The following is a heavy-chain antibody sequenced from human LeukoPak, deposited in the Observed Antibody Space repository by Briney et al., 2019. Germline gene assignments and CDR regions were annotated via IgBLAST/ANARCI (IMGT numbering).Heavy chain of an antibody. J-gene: IGHJ4*02. V-gene: IGHV1-18*01. CDR1: GYTFISYH. CDR3: ARRYGSGSYDY. Sequence: ASVKVSCKASGYTFISYHISWVRQAPGRGLEWMGWISAYNGNTNYAQKIQGRVTMTTDTSTSTAYMELRSLRSDDTAVYYCARRYGSGSYDYWGQGTLVTVSS. D-gene: IGHD3-10*01. CDR2: ISAYNGNT.